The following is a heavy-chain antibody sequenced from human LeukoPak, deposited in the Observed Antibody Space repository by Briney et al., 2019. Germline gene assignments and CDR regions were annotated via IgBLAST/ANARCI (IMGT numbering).Heavy chain of an antibody. D-gene: IGHD2-2*01. Sequence: PGGSLRLSCAASGFTFDGYAMPWVRQAPGKGLEWVSGISYNSGSIGYADSVKGRFTISRDNAKNSLYLQMNSLRAEDTALYYCAKDMKYQLLPPYFDYWGQGTLVTVSS. CDR3: AKDMKYQLLPPYFDY. V-gene: IGHV3-9*01. J-gene: IGHJ4*02. CDR2: ISYNSGSI. CDR1: GFTFDGYA.